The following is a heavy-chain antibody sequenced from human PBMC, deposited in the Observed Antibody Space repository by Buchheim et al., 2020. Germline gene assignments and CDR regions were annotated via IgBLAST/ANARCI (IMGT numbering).Heavy chain of an antibody. D-gene: IGHD2-21*02. J-gene: IGHJ6*02. CDR1: GGSITGSY. Sequence: QVQLQESGPGLVKPSETLSLTCNVSGGSITGSYWSWIRQPPGKGLEWIGYVSASGDSIYNPSLESRVTISVEMSKYTFPLTLRSATAADTAIYYCARDCGGDCYGHYYGLDVWGQGTT. CDR3: ARDCGGDCYGHYYGLDV. V-gene: IGHV4-59*12. CDR2: VSASGDS.